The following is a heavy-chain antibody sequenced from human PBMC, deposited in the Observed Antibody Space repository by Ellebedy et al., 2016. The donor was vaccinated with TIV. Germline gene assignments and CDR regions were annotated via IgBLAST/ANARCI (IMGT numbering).Heavy chain of an antibody. CDR2: ISSTGGST. V-gene: IGHV3-64D*09. CDR1: GFIFSRYA. CDR3: AKREASAGRSDYYGLDV. D-gene: IGHD6-13*01. J-gene: IGHJ6*02. Sequence: PGGSLRLSCSASGFIFSRYAMHWARQAPGKGLEYVSAISSTGGSTYYADSVKGRFTISRDNSKNTLYLQMSSLRPEDTAMYYCAKREASAGRSDYYGLDVWGQGTTVTVSS.